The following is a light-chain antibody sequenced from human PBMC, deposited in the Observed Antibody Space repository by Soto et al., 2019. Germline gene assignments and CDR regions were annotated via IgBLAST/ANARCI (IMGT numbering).Light chain of an antibody. Sequence: DIVMTQSPDSLAVSLGERATINCKSSQSVLYSSNNKNYLAWYQQKPGQPPKLLIYWASTRESGVPDRVSGSGSGTDFTLTISSLQAEDAAVYCCQQYYSTPTCGGGTKVEIK. CDR1: QSVLYSSNNKNY. CDR3: QQYYSTPT. V-gene: IGKV4-1*01. J-gene: IGKJ4*01. CDR2: WAS.